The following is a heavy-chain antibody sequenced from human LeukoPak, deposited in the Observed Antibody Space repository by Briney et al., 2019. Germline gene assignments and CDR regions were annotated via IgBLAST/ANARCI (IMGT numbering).Heavy chain of an antibody. J-gene: IGHJ4*02. CDR3: AKVRSSSWYETIDY. V-gene: IGHV3-11*01. CDR2: ISHNGETK. D-gene: IGHD6-13*01. CDR1: GFTFSDHY. Sequence: PGGSLRLSCAASGFTFSDHYMIWLRQAPGKGLEAISYISHNGETKYYADSVKGRLSISRDNAKSSLYLQMNSLRAEDTAVYYCAKVRSSSWYETIDYWGQGTLVTVSS.